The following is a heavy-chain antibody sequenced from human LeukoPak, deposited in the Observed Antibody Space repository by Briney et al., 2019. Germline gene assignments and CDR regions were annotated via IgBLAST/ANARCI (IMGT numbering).Heavy chain of an antibody. Sequence: GGSLRLSCAASGFTFSSYGMHWVRQAPGKGLEWVAFIRYDGSNKYYADSVKGRFTISRDNSKNTLYLQMNSLRAEDTAVYYCAKESRFGEFYYYYYYMDVWGKGTTVTVSS. CDR3: AKESRFGEFYYYYYYMDV. V-gene: IGHV3-30*02. CDR1: GFTFSSYG. J-gene: IGHJ6*03. CDR2: IRYDGSNK. D-gene: IGHD3-10*01.